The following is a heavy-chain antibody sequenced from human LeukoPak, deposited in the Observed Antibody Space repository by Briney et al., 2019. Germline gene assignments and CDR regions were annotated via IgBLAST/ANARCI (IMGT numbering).Heavy chain of an antibody. D-gene: IGHD1-1*01. J-gene: IGHJ3*02. V-gene: IGHV4-61*02. CDR2: IYNSGST. CDR1: GGSISSDSYY. Sequence: SETLSLTCTVSGGSISSDSYYWTWIRQPAGKGLEWIGRIYNSGSTNYNPSLKSRVAISVDTSKNQLFLKLSSVTAADMAVYYCAITTNWLPDAFDIWGQGTMVTVSS. CDR3: AITTNWLPDAFDI.